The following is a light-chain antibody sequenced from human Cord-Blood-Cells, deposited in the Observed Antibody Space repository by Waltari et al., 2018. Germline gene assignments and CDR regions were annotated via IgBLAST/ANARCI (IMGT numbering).Light chain of an antibody. CDR2: EGS. CDR3: CSYAGSSTWV. J-gene: IGLJ3*02. Sequence: QSALTQPASVSGSPGQSITISCTGTSSAVGSFNLVSWYKQHPGKAPKLMIYEGSKRPSGFSNRFSGSKSGNTASLTISGLQAEDEADYYCCSYAGSSTWVFGGGTKLTVL. CDR1: SSAVGSFNL. V-gene: IGLV2-23*01.